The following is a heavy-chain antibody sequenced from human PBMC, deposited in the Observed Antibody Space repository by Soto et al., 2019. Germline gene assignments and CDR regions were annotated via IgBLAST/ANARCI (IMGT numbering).Heavy chain of an antibody. J-gene: IGHJ5*02. CDR3: AREVSGVMSGLRYKWFDP. Sequence: GGSLRLSCAASGFTFSNFALHWVRQAPGKGLDWVAFISNDGSNNLYADSVRGRFTISSDNSKNTMYLQINSLRPEDTAVYYCAREVSGVMSGLRYKWFDPWGQGTLVTVSS. CDR2: ISNDGSNN. V-gene: IGHV3-30-3*01. CDR1: GFTFSNFA. D-gene: IGHD6-19*01.